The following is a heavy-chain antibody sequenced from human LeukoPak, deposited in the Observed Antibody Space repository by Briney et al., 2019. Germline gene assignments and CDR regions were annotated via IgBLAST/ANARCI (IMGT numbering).Heavy chain of an antibody. V-gene: IGHV4-61*02. Sequence: SQTLSLTCTVSGGSISSGSYYWSWIRQPAGKGLEWIGRIYTSGSTNYNPSLKSRVTISVDTSKNQFSLKLSSVTAADTAVYYCARDRTYYYDSSGSQDAFDIWGQGTMVTVSS. CDR3: ARDRTYYYDSSGSQDAFDI. CDR2: IYTSGST. CDR1: GGSISSGSYY. J-gene: IGHJ3*02. D-gene: IGHD3-22*01.